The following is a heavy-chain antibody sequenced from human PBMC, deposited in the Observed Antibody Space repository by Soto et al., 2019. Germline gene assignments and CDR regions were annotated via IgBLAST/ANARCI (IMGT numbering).Heavy chain of an antibody. D-gene: IGHD6-13*01. V-gene: IGHV3-23*01. CDR2: ISGSGDST. CDR3: AKDALYSSSWYVDLDY. Sequence: SLSWVPAAFTLSSYAMSWVRQAQRRGLERVSAISGSGDSTYDADSVNGRFTISRANSKKTLYLQMNRLRAEDTAVYYSAKDALYSSSWYVDLDYWGQGTLVTVYS. J-gene: IGHJ4*02. CDR1: AFTLSSYA.